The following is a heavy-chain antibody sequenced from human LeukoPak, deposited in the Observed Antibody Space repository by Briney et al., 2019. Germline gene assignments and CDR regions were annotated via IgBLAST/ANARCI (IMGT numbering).Heavy chain of an antibody. J-gene: IGHJ4*02. CDR3: ARSGWSGSYDY. CDR1: GDSISSNNW. CDR2: MYHSGNT. Sequence: SGTLSLTCTVSGDSISSNNWWSWVRQPPGKGLEGSGEMYHSGNTKYNPSLKSRVSISIDKSKNQFSLMLRSVTAADTAVYYCARSGWSGSYDYRGQGTLVTVPS. D-gene: IGHD1-26*01. V-gene: IGHV4-4*02.